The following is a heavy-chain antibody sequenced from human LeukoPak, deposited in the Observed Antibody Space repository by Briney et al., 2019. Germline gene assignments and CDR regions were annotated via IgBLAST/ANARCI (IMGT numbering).Heavy chain of an antibody. CDR2: IRQDGSEK. V-gene: IGHV3-7*01. J-gene: IGHJ4*02. CDR1: GFTFSSYW. Sequence: GGSLRLSCAASGFTFSSYWMSWVRQAPGQGLERVANIRQDGSEKYYLDSAKGRFTISRDNAKNSLYLHMNSSRAEDTAVYYCARLSWLRYENYWGQGTLVTVSS. D-gene: IGHD5-12*01. CDR3: ARLSWLRYENY.